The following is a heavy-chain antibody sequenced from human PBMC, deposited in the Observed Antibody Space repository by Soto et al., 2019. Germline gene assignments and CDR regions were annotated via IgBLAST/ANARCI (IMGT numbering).Heavy chain of an antibody. V-gene: IGHV4-38-2*01. CDR1: GYSMTSGYY. Sequence: SETLSLTCAVSGYSMTSGYYWGWVRQPPGKGLEWLGSGYHGGSLYYNPSLKGRVTISLDTPKNHFSLDLTSVTAADTAVYYCVRTFDYYGMDVWGQGTTVTVSS. D-gene: IGHD3-3*01. CDR3: VRTFDYYGMDV. CDR2: GYHGGSL. J-gene: IGHJ6*02.